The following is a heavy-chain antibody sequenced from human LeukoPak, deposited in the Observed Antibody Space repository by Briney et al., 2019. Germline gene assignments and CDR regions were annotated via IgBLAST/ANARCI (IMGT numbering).Heavy chain of an antibody. CDR1: GFTFSTYG. J-gene: IGHJ5*02. Sequence: GGSLRLSCAASGFTFSTYGMHWVRQAPGKGLEWVAVISSDGSDKYYTDSVKGRFTISRDNSKNTLYLQMDSLRAEDTAWYYCAKKTYYYDTSNLGWFDPWGQGTLVTVSS. D-gene: IGHD3-22*01. CDR3: AKKTYYYDTSNLGWFDP. CDR2: ISSDGSDK. V-gene: IGHV3-30*18.